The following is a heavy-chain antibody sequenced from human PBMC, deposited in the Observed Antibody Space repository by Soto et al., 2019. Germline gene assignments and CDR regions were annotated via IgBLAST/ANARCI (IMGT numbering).Heavy chain of an antibody. CDR3: ARAEGMGYGMDV. CDR2: IYYSGST. V-gene: IGHV4-31*03. J-gene: IGHJ6*02. Sequence: SETLSLTCTVSGGSISSGGYCWSWIRQHPGKGLEWIGYIYYSGSTYYNPSLKSRVTISVDTSKNQFSLKLSSVTAADTAVYYCARAEGMGYGMDVWGQGTTVTVSS. D-gene: IGHD2-8*01. CDR1: GGSISSGGYC.